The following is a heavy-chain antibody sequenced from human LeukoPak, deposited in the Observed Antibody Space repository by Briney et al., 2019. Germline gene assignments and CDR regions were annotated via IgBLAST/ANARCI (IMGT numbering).Heavy chain of an antibody. CDR2: ISYDGSNK. CDR1: GFTFSIYG. V-gene: IGHV3-30*18. CDR3: AKNRDRGVPTYYYDSSGSSHFDL. Sequence: SGGSLRLSCAASGFTFSIYGMHWVRQAPGKGLEWVAVISYDGSNKYYADSVKGRFTISRDNSKNTLYLQMNSLRAEDTAVYYCAKNRDRGVPTYYYDSSGSSHFDLWGRGTLVTVSS. J-gene: IGHJ2*01. D-gene: IGHD3-22*01.